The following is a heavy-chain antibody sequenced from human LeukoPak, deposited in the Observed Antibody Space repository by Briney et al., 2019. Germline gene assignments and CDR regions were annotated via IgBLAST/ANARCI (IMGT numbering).Heavy chain of an antibody. Sequence: ASVTVSCKASGYTFTGYYMHWVRQAPGQGLEWMGWINPNSGGTNYAQKFQGRVTMTRDTSISTAYMELSRLRSDDTAVYYCARDATATYYDFWSGYKYFDYWDQGTLVTVSS. CDR2: INPNSGGT. CDR1: GYTFTGYY. V-gene: IGHV1-2*02. CDR3: ARDATATYYDFWSGYKYFDY. D-gene: IGHD3-3*01. J-gene: IGHJ4*02.